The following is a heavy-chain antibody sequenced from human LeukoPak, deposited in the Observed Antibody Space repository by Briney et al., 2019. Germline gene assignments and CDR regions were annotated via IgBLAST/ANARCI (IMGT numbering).Heavy chain of an antibody. V-gene: IGHV4-59*01. CDR3: ARDQQLVRGFDP. J-gene: IGHJ5*02. CDR2: IYYSGST. Sequence: SETLSLTCTVSGGSISSYYWSWLRQPPGKGREWIGYIYYSGSTNYNPSLKSRVTISVDTSKNQFSLKLSSVTAADTAVYYCARDQQLVRGFDPWGQGTLVTVSS. CDR1: GGSISSYY. D-gene: IGHD6-6*01.